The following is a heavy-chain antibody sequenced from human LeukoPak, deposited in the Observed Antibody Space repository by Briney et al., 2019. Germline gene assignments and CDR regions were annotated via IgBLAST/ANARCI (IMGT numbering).Heavy chain of an antibody. CDR3: ARGKTGYSSSWSLDY. Sequence: PGGSLRLSCAASGFTVSSRYMSWVRQAPGEGLEWVSVIYSGGNTYYADSVKGRFTISRDNARNSLYLQMNSLRAEDTAVYYCARGKTGYSSSWSLDYWGQGTLVTVSS. V-gene: IGHV3-66*01. CDR1: GFTVSSRY. J-gene: IGHJ4*02. CDR2: IYSGGNT. D-gene: IGHD6-13*01.